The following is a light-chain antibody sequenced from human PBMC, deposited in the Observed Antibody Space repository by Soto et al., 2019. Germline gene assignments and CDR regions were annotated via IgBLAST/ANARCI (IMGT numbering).Light chain of an antibody. CDR2: DAY. V-gene: IGKV3-20*01. CDR1: QSVRSNF. CDR3: QQYAGSPRT. J-gene: IGKJ2*01. Sequence: EIVLTQSPGTLSLSPGDTATLSCRASQSVRSNFLAWYQHKPGQAPRLLIHDAYSRATGIPDRFSGSGSDRDFTLTISILEPEDFAVYYCQQYAGSPRTFGQGTKLEIK.